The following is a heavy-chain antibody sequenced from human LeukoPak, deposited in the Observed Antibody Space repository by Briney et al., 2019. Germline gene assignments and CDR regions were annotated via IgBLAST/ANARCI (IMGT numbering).Heavy chain of an antibody. D-gene: IGHD6-13*01. CDR1: GGSISSYY. V-gene: IGHV4-59*12. CDR2: IYYSGST. CDR3: ARGRWHPSVRADY. J-gene: IGHJ4*02. Sequence: SETLSLTCTVSGGSISSYYWSWIRQPPGKGLEWIGYIYYSGSTNYNPSLKSRVTISVDTSKNQFSLKLNSVTAADTAVYYCARGRWHPSVRADYWGQGTLVTVSS.